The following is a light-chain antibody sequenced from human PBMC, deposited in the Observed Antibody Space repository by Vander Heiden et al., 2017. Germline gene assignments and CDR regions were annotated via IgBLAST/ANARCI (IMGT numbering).Light chain of an antibody. Sequence: QSVLTQPPPVSAAPGQKVTISCPGSSSTIGNNYVSCYQQLPETAPKLLIYKNNRRPSGIPDRFSGSKSGTSATLDITGLQTGDEADYYCGTWDSSLSVWVFGAGTKLTVL. CDR2: KNN. J-gene: IGLJ3*02. V-gene: IGLV1-51*02. CDR1: SSTIGNNY. CDR3: GTWDSSLSVWV.